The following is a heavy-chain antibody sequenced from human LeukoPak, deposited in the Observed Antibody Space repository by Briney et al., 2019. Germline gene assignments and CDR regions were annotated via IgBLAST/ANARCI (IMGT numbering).Heavy chain of an antibody. J-gene: IGHJ6*04. CDR1: GFTFSSYE. V-gene: IGHV3-48*03. D-gene: IGHD3-10*01. CDR2: ISISGSTI. Sequence: GGSLRLSCAASGFTFSSYEMNWVRQAPGKGLEWVSYISISGSTIYYADSVKGRFTISRDNAKNSLYLQMNSLRAEDTAVYYCTRDGDYYDSGSRPNGMDVWGKGTTVSVSS. CDR3: TRDGDYYDSGSRPNGMDV.